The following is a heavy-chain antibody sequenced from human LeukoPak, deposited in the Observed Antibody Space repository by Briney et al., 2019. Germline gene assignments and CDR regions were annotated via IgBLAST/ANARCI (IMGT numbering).Heavy chain of an antibody. CDR1: GGSISSYY. CDR3: ARDNVAYCGGDCRAFDY. J-gene: IGHJ4*02. D-gene: IGHD2-21*02. CDR2: IYNSGST. Sequence: SETLSLTCTVSGGSISSYYWSWIRQSPGKGLEWIGYIYNSGSTNYNPSLKSRVTISVDTSKNQFSLKLSSVTDADTAVYYCARDNVAYCGGDCRAFDYCGQGTLVTVSS. V-gene: IGHV4-59*01.